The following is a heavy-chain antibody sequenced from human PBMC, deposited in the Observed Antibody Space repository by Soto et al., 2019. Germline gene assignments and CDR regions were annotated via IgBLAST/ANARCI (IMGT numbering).Heavy chain of an antibody. V-gene: IGHV3-11*01. CDR1: GFTFSDYY. CDR3: AREGSDKYRTNGMDV. CDR2: ISSSGSTI. D-gene: IGHD6-6*01. Sequence: GGSLRLSSAASGFTFSDYYMSWIRQAPGKGLEWVSYISSSGSTIYYADSVKGRFTISRDNAKNSLYLQMNSLRAEDTAVYYCAREGSDKYRTNGMDVWGQGTTVTVSS. J-gene: IGHJ6*02.